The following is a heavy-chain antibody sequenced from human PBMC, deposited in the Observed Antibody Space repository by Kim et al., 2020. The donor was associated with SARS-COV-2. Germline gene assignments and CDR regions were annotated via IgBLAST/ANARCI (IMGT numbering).Heavy chain of an antibody. CDR2: ISYDGSNK. CDR1: GFTFSSYG. CDR3: AKALLRYFDWLSCSLDY. V-gene: IGHV3-30*18. D-gene: IGHD3-9*01. J-gene: IGHJ4*02. Sequence: GGSLRLSCAASGFTFSSYGMHWVRQAPGKGLEWVAVISYDGSNKYYADSVKGRFTISRDNSKNTLYLQMNSLRAEDTAVYYCAKALLRYFDWLSCSLDYWGQGTLVTVSS.